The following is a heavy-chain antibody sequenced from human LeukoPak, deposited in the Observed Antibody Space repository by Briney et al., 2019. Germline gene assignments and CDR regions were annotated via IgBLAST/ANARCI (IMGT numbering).Heavy chain of an antibody. J-gene: IGHJ4*02. Sequence: PGGSLRLSCEASGFTFSNYWMHWVRQVPGKGLVWVSRIHRDGSSTTYADSVKGRFTISRDNAKNTLYLQMNSLRAEDTAVCYCAGTADYRDFNFDYWAQGTLVTVSS. CDR1: GFTFSNYW. CDR3: AGTADYRDFNFDY. D-gene: IGHD4-17*01. V-gene: IGHV3-74*01. CDR2: IHRDGSST.